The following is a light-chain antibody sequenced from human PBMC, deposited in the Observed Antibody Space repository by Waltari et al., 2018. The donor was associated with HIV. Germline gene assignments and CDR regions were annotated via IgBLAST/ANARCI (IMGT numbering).Light chain of an antibody. V-gene: IGLV2-14*01. CDR3: SSYTRSTTLEV. CDR1: SSDVGAYNY. CDR2: EVT. J-gene: IGLJ2*01. Sequence: QSALTQPASVSESPGQSITISCTGSSSDVGAYNYVSWYQQHPGRAPKLIICEVTNRPSGVSTRFSGSKSGNTASLTISGLQAEDEADYYCSSYTRSTTLEVFGGGTRLTVL.